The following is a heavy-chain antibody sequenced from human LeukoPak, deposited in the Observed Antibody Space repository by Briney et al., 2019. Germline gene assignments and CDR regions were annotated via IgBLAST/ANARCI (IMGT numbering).Heavy chain of an antibody. CDR1: GGSISSYY. D-gene: IGHD4-11*01. CDR2: IYYSGST. CDR3: ARVQEPKYYFDY. Sequence: PSETLSLTCTVSGGSISSYYWSWIRQPPGKGLEWIGYIYYSGSTNYNPSLKSRVTISVDTSKNQFSLKLSSVTAADTAVYYCARVQEPKYYFDYWGQGTLVTVSS. J-gene: IGHJ4*02. V-gene: IGHV4-59*01.